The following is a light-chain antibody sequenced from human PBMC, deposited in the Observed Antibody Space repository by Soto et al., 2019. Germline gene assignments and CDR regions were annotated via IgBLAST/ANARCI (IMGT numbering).Light chain of an antibody. J-gene: IGLJ2*01. CDR3: SSYTSSRTPI. V-gene: IGLV2-14*01. CDR2: EVS. CDR1: SSDVGGYNY. Sequence: QSALTQPASVSGSPGQSITISCTGTSSDVGGYNYVSWYQQHPGKAPKLLIYEVSHRPSGVSYRFSGSKSANTASLTISGRQAEDEADYYCSSYTSSRTPIFGGGTKLTVL.